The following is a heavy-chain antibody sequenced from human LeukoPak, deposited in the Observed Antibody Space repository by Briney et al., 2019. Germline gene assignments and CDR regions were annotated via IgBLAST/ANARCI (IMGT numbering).Heavy chain of an antibody. CDR2: INSDGSST. CDR3: ARVSSYCSSTSCKEPLDY. CDR1: QFTFSNYW. Sequence: GGSLRLSCAASQFTFSNYWMYWVRHAPGKGLVWVSRINSDGSSTNYADSVKGRFTISRDNAKNTLYLQMNGLRAEDTALYYCARVSSYCSSTSCKEPLDYWGQGTLVTVSS. D-gene: IGHD2-2*01. J-gene: IGHJ4*02. V-gene: IGHV3-74*01.